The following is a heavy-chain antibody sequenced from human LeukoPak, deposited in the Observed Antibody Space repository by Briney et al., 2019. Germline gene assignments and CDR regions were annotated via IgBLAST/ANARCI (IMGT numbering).Heavy chain of an antibody. V-gene: IGHV3-23*01. CDR3: AKGELWFGESYYFDY. Sequence: GGSLRLSCAASGFTFSSYAMSWVRQAPGKGLEWVSAISGSGGSTYYADSVKGRFTISRDNSKSTLYLQMNSLRAEDTAVYYCAKGELWFGESYYFDYWGQGTLVTVSS. CDR2: ISGSGGST. J-gene: IGHJ4*02. D-gene: IGHD3-10*01. CDR1: GFTFSSYA.